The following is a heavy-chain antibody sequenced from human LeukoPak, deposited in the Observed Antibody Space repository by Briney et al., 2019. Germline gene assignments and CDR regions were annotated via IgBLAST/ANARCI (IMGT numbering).Heavy chain of an antibody. D-gene: IGHD3-10*01. CDR2: INQDGSDK. V-gene: IGHV3-7*01. CDR3: AWYGVTHGLDV. Sequence: GGSLRLSCAASGFNLSNYWMSWVRQAPGKGLEWVANINQDGSDKYYVDSVMGRFTISKDNAKNSVYLQMNSLRPEDTAIYYCAWYGVTHGLDVWGQGTTVTVSS. J-gene: IGHJ6*02. CDR1: GFNLSNYW.